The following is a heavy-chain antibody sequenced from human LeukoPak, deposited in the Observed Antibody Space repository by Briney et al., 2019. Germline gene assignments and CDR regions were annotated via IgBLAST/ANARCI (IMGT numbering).Heavy chain of an antibody. J-gene: IGHJ6*03. V-gene: IGHV1-8*02. Sequence: RASVKVSCKASGGTFSSYAINWVRQATGQGLEWMGWMNPNNGNTGYAQKFQGRVTMTRNTSISTAYMELSSLRSEDTAVYYCARDYTPNNYYYYMDVWGKGTTVTISS. D-gene: IGHD3-10*01. CDR3: ARDYTPNNYYYYMDV. CDR2: MNPNNGNT. CDR1: GGTFSSYA.